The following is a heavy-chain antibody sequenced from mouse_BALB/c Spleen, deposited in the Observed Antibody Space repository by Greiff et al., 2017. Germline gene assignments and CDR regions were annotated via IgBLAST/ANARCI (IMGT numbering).Heavy chain of an antibody. Sequence: LQQPGSELVRPGASVKLSCKASGYTFTSYWMHWVKQRPGQGLEWIGNIYPGSGSTNYDEKFKSKATLTVDTSSSTAYMQLSSLTSEDSAVYYCTTGNCAMDYWGQGTSGTVSS. CDR2: IYPGSGST. J-gene: IGHJ4*01. CDR3: TTGNCAMDY. V-gene: IGHV1S22*01. CDR1: GYTFTSYW.